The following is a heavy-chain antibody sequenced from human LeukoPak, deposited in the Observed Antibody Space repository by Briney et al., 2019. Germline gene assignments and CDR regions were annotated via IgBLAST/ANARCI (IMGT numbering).Heavy chain of an antibody. CDR2: ISHDGGNK. J-gene: IGHJ4*02. CDR3: AKDRACSKTSCSDFDY. CDR1: GFTFSSYG. Sequence: PGRSLRLSCAASGFTFSSYGMHWVRQALGKGLEWVAVISHDGGNKFHADSVKGRFTISRDNSKNTVYLQMNSLRTEDTAVYYCAKDRACSKTSCSDFDYWGQGTLVTVSS. V-gene: IGHV3-30*18. D-gene: IGHD2-2*01.